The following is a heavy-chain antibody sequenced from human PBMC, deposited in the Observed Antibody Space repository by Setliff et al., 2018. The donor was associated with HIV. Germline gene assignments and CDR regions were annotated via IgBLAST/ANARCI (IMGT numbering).Heavy chain of an antibody. Sequence: SETLSLTCTVSGASISSFYWSWIRQPPGKGLDWIGYIYYSGRTNYNPSLKSRVTMSVDTSKNRFSLKLNSVTAADTAVYYCARLNQQWLVRDSGSNWFDPWGQGILVTVSS. CDR2: IYYSGRT. V-gene: IGHV4-59*08. CDR3: ARLNQQWLVRDSGSNWFDP. J-gene: IGHJ5*02. D-gene: IGHD6-19*01. CDR1: GASISSFY.